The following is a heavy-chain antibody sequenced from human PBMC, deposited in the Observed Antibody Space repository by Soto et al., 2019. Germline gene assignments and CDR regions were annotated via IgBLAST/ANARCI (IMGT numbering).Heavy chain of an antibody. CDR2: ISSSGSTI. D-gene: IGHD6-19*01. V-gene: IGHV3-11*01. Sequence: ESGGGLVKPGGSLRLSCAASGFTFRDYYMSWIRQAPGKGLEWVSYISSSGSTIYYADSVKGRFTISRDNAKNSLYLQMNSLRAEDTAVYYCASKAAVAGSSIEAFDIWGQGTMVTVSS. CDR3: ASKAAVAGSSIEAFDI. CDR1: GFTFRDYY. J-gene: IGHJ3*02.